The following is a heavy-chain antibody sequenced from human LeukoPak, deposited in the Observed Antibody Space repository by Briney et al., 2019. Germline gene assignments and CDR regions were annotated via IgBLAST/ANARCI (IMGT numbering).Heavy chain of an antibody. CDR3: ARDLPTNYYGSGNYYAFDI. D-gene: IGHD3-10*01. CDR1: GGSIRSYY. V-gene: IGHV4-59*01. CDR2: IYYSGST. J-gene: IGHJ3*02. Sequence: SETLPLTCTVSGGSIRSYYWSWIRQPPGKGLEWIGYIYYSGSTKYNPSLKSRVTISVDTSKTQFSLKLSSVTAADTAVYYCARDLPTNYYGSGNYYAFDIWGQGTMVTVSS.